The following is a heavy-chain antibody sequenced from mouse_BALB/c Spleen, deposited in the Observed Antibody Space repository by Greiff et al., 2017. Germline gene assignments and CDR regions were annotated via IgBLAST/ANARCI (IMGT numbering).Heavy chain of an antibody. CDR1: GYSITSDYA. CDR2: KSYSGST. J-gene: IGHJ3*01. V-gene: IGHV3-2*02. CDR3: ARSYGSSYCWFAY. D-gene: IGHD1-1*01. Sequence: VQLKQSGPGLVKPSQSLSLTCTVTGYSITSDYAWNWIRQFPGNKLEWMGYKSYSGSTSYNPSLKSRISITRDTSKNQSFLQLNSVTTEDTATYYCARSYGSSYCWFAYWGQGTLVTVSA.